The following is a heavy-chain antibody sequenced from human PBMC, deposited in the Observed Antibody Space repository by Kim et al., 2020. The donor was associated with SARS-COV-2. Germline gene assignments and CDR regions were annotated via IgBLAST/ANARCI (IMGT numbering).Heavy chain of an antibody. Sequence: GESLKISCKGSGYSFTTYWIGWVRQMPGKGLEWMGIIHPRDSDTRYSPSFQGQVTISADKSISTAYLQWSSLKASDTAMYYCARLKGIAAAGSVDYFDYWGQGTLVTVSS. CDR1: GYSFTTYW. CDR2: IHPRDSDT. D-gene: IGHD6-13*01. CDR3: ARLKGIAAAGSVDYFDY. V-gene: IGHV5-51*01. J-gene: IGHJ4*02.